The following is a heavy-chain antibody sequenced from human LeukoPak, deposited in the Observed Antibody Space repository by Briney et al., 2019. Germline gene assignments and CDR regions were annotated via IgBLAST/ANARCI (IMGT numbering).Heavy chain of an antibody. D-gene: IGHD6-19*01. Sequence: ASVKVSCKASGGTFSSYAISWVRQAPGQGLEWMGWMNPNSGNTGYAQKFQGRVTMTRNTSISTAYMELSSLGSEDTAVYYCARGYKPGYSRGWSIFDFWGQGALVTVSS. CDR3: ARGYKPGYSRGWSIFDF. V-gene: IGHV1-8*02. CDR1: GGTFSSYA. J-gene: IGHJ4*02. CDR2: MNPNSGNT.